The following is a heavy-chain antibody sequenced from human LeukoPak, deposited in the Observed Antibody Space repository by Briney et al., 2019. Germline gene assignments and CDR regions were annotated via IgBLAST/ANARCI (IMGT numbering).Heavy chain of an antibody. V-gene: IGHV3-9*01. D-gene: IGHD3-10*01. J-gene: IGHJ4*02. CDR2: ISWNSGTL. CDR3: ARGPIISSSNWYYVY. CDR1: GFTIENSG. Sequence: GGSLRLSCVASGFTIENSGMHWVRQAPGKGLEWVSGISWNSGTLGYANSVQGRFTISRDTAKNSLYLQMNSLRAEDTALYHCARGPIISSSNWYYVYWGQGTLVTVSS.